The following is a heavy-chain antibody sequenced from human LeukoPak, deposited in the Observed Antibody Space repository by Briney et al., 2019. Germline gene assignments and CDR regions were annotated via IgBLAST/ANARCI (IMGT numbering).Heavy chain of an antibody. CDR2: INHSGST. V-gene: IGHV4-34*01. Sequence: SETLSLTCAVYGGSFSGYYWSWIRQPPGKGLEWIGEINHSGSTNYNPSLKSRVTISVDTSKNQFSLKLSSVTAAATAVYYCATERGYSYGYSNWGQGTLVTVSS. J-gene: IGHJ4*02. CDR1: GGSFSGYY. D-gene: IGHD5-18*01. CDR3: ATERGYSYGYSN.